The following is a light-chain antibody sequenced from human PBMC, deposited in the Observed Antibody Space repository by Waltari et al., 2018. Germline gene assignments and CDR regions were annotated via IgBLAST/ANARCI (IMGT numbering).Light chain of an antibody. CDR3: QSYDSSLSDSYV. Sequence: QSVLTQPPSVSGAPGQRVTISCTGSSSNIGADYDVHSYQQLPGTAPKLLIYGNNNRPSGVPDRFSGAKSGTSASLAITGLQAEDEADYFCQSYDSSLSDSYVFGTGTKVTVL. CDR2: GNN. CDR1: SSNIGADYD. V-gene: IGLV1-40*01. J-gene: IGLJ1*01.